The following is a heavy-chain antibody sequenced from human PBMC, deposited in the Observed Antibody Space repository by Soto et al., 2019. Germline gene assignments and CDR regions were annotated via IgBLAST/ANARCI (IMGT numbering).Heavy chain of an antibody. V-gene: IGHV4-31*03. CDR1: GGSISSGGYY. J-gene: IGHJ4*02. CDR2: IYYSGST. CDR3: ARGATCYPFDY. D-gene: IGHD5-18*01. Sequence: QVQLQESGPGLVKPSQTLSLTCTVSGGSISSGGYYWSWIRQHPGKGLEWIGYIYYSGSTYYNPSPNTRATISLGPSKNQLALKLCSVTAADTALYYCARGATCYPFDYWGQGTLVTVSS.